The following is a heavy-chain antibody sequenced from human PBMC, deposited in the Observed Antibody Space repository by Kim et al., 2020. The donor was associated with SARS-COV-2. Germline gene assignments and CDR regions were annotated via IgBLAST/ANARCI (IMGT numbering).Heavy chain of an antibody. V-gene: IGHV4-39*06. CDR3: ARDQCNWNGHGMDV. Sequence: NPSIKSRVTISVDPSQNQFHLKLRSVTAADTAVYYCARDQCNWNGHGMDVWGQGTTVTVSS. J-gene: IGHJ6*02. D-gene: IGHD1-1*01.